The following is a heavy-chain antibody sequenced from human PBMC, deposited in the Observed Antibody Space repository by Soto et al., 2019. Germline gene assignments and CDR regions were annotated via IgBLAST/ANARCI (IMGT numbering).Heavy chain of an antibody. CDR1: TGPVRDFY. V-gene: IGHV4-59*02. CDR2: IYYSGST. J-gene: IGHJ6*02. Sequence: SETLSLTCTVSTGPVRDFYWSWIRQPPGKGLEWIGYIYYSGSTNYNPSLKSRVTISVDTSKNQFSLKLSSVTAADTAVYYCARMGIAAAGTSLGGLDGMDVWGQGTTVTVSS. CDR3: ARMGIAAAGTSLGGLDGMDV. D-gene: IGHD6-13*01.